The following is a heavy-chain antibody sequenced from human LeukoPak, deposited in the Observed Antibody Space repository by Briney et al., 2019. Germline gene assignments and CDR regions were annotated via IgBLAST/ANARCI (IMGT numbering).Heavy chain of an antibody. CDR3: ARDHQHRYCSGGSCSSAYYYYYGMDV. D-gene: IGHD2-15*01. Sequence: ASVNVSCKASGYTLTSYSMHWVRQAPARRLEWMGWINAGNGNTKYSQKFEGRVTITRDTSASTVYMELNSLRSEDTAVYYCARDHQHRYCSGGSCSSAYYYYYGMDVWGQGTTVTVSS. CDR2: INAGNGNT. V-gene: IGHV1-3*01. J-gene: IGHJ6*02. CDR1: GYTLTSYS.